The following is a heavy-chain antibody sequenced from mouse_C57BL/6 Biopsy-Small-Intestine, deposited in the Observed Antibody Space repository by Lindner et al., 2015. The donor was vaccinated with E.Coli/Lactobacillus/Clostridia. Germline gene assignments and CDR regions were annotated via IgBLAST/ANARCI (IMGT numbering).Heavy chain of an antibody. D-gene: IGHD4-1*01. J-gene: IGHJ1*03. Sequence: VQLQESGGDLVKPGGSLKLSCAASGFTFSSYGMSWVRQTPDKRLEWVATISSGGSYTYYPDSVKGRFTISRDNAKNTLYLQMSSLKSEDTAMYYCARHGPNWDLLWYFDVWGTGTTVTVSS. CDR2: ISSGGSYT. V-gene: IGHV5-6*01. CDR1: GFTFSSYG. CDR3: ARHGPNWDLLWYFDV.